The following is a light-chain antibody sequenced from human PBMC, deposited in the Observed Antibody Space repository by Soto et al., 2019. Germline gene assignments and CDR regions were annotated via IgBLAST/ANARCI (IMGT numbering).Light chain of an antibody. CDR2: DAS. Sequence: EIVLXQSPATLXXSPGEXATLSCRASQSVXXYLAWYQQKPGQAPRLLIYDASNRATGIPARFSGSGSGTDFTLTISSLEPEDFXVXYXXXRSNWPPKTFGQGTKVEIK. V-gene: IGKV3-11*01. CDR3: XXRSNWPPKT. J-gene: IGKJ1*01. CDR1: QSVXXY.